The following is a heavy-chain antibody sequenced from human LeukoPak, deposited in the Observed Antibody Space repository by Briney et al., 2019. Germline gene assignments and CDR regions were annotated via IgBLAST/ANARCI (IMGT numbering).Heavy chain of an antibody. CDR1: GGSISSSSYY. V-gene: IGHV4-39*01. CDR3: ASIWFGESAFDY. Sequence: SETLSLTCTVSGGSISSSSYYWGWIRQPPGKGLEWIGSIYYSGSTYYNPSLKSRVTISVDTSKNQFSLKLSSVTAADTAVYYCASIWFGESAFDYWGQGTLVTVSS. D-gene: IGHD3-10*01. CDR2: IYYSGST. J-gene: IGHJ4*02.